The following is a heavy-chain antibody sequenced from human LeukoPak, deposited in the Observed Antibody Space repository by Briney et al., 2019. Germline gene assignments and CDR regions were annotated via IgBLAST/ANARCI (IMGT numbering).Heavy chain of an antibody. CDR3: ARALRDGYGGKADYYYMDV. CDR2: INPNSGGT. CDR1: GYTFTGYY. V-gene: IGHV1-2*02. Sequence: GASVKVSCKASGYTFTGYYMHWVRQAPGQGLEWMGWINPNSGGTNYAQKFQGRVTMTRDTSISTAYMELSSLRSEDTAVYYCARALRDGYGGKADYYYMDVWGKGTTVTVSS. D-gene: IGHD4-23*01. J-gene: IGHJ6*03.